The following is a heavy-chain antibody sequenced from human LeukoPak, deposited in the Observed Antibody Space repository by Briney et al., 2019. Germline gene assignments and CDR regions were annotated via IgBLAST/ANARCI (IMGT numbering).Heavy chain of an antibody. J-gene: IGHJ4*02. Sequence: GGSLRLSCAASGFTFSSHSMNWVRQAPGKGLEWVSSISSSSSYIYYADSVKGRFTISRDNAKNSLYLQMNSLRAEDTAVYYCARVVSAGDIDYWGQGTLVTVSS. V-gene: IGHV3-21*01. D-gene: IGHD2-2*01. CDR1: GFTFSSHS. CDR2: ISSSSSYI. CDR3: ARVVSAGDIDY.